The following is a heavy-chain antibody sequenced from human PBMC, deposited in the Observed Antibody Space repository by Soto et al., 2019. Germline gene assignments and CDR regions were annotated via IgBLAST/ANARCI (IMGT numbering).Heavy chain of an antibody. V-gene: IGHV3-23*01. D-gene: IGHD3-16*02. Sequence: GGSLRLSCAASGFTFSSYAMSWVRQAPGKGLEWVSAISGSGGSTYYADSVKGRFTISRDNSKNTLYLQMNSLRAEDTAVYYCAKARYDYVRGSYRSDYWGQGTLVTVSS. CDR2: ISGSGGST. CDR3: AKARYDYVRGSYRSDY. CDR1: GFTFSSYA. J-gene: IGHJ4*02.